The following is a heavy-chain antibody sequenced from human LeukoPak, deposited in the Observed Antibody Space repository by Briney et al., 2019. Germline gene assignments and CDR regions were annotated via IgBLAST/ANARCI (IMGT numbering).Heavy chain of an antibody. CDR3: ARLGPWGGRTMVRGATHYFDY. V-gene: IGHV3-23*01. Sequence: GGSLRLSCAASGFTFSSSAMSWVRQAPGKGLEWVSNISGSGSGGSTYYADSVKGRFTISRDNSKNTLYLQMNSLRAEDTAVYYCARLGPWGGRTMVRGATHYFDYWGQGTLVTVSS. CDR2: ISGSGSGGST. D-gene: IGHD3-10*01. J-gene: IGHJ4*02. CDR1: GFTFSSSA.